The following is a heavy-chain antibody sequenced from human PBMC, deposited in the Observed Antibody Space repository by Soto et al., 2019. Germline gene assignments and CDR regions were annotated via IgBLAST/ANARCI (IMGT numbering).Heavy chain of an antibody. CDR2: IYYSGST. Sequence: QVQLQESGPGLVKPSQTLSLTCTVSGGSISSGGYYWSWIRQHPGQGLEWIGYIYYSGSTYYNPFLKSRVTMSVDTSKNQFSLKLSSVTAADTAVYYCARSKGTCSGGSCYAGHFDYWGQGTLVTVSS. D-gene: IGHD2-15*01. V-gene: IGHV4-31*03. CDR3: ARSKGTCSGGSCYAGHFDY. J-gene: IGHJ4*02. CDR1: GGSISSGGYY.